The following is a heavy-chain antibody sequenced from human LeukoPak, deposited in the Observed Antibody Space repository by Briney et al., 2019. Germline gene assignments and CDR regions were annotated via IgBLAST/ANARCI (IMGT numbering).Heavy chain of an antibody. Sequence: SETLSLTCTVSGGSISSHYWSWIRQPPGKGLEWIGYIYYSGSTNYNPSLKSRVTISVDTSKNQFSLKLSSVTAADTAVYNCARGIQLWPKDWGQGTLVTVSS. CDR1: GGSISSHY. D-gene: IGHD5-18*01. CDR2: IYYSGST. J-gene: IGHJ4*02. CDR3: ARGIQLWPKD. V-gene: IGHV4-59*11.